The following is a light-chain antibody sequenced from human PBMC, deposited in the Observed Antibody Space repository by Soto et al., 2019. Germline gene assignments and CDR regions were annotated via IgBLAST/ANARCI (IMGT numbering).Light chain of an antibody. V-gene: IGKV1-39*01. J-gene: IGKJ1*01. CDR2: DSS. CDR1: QSISTY. CDR3: QQSYSNRTWT. Sequence: DIRLTQSPSSLSASVGDRLTITCRASQSISTYLNWYQQKPGEAPTLLVYDSSTLQSGVPSRFSGSGFGAEFTLLVSSLQPEDFGTYYCQQSYSNRTWTFGEGTKVEIK.